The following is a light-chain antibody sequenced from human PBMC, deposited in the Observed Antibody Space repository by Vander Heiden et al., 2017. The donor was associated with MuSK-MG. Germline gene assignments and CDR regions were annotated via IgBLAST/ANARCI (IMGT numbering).Light chain of an antibody. CDR1: QSLLHSNGYNY. J-gene: IGKJ4*01. CDR3: RQRLQTPVT. V-gene: IGKV2-28*01. Sequence: DIGITQAPPLPAVTPGEPASISCRSSQSLLHSNGYNYLDWYLQKPGQSPQLLIYLGSNRASGVPDRFSGSGSGTDFTLKISRVEAEDVGVYYCRQRLQTPVTFGRGTKVEIK. CDR2: LGS.